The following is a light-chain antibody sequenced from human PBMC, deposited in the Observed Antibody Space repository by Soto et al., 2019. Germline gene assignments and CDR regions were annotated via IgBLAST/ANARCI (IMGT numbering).Light chain of an antibody. J-gene: IGLJ1*01. Sequence: QSVLTQPPSASGTPGQRFTISCSGSSSNIGSNTVNWYQQLPGTAPKLLIYSINHRPSGVPDRFSGSKSGTSASLAISGLQSEDEADYYCAAWDDSLNVYVFGTGTKLTVL. CDR2: SIN. CDR3: AAWDDSLNVYV. CDR1: SSNIGSNT. V-gene: IGLV1-44*01.